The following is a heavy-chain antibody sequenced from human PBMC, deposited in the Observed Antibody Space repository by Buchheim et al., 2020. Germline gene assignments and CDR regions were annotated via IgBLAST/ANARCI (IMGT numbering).Heavy chain of an antibody. CDR3: AREGERLGELSVIDY. CDR1: GGSFSGYY. V-gene: IGHV4-34*01. Sequence: QVQLQQWGAGLLKPSETLSLTCAVYGGSFSGYYWSWIRQPPGKGLEWIGEINHSGSTNYNPSLKSRVTISVDPSKNQFSLKLSSVTAADTAVYYCAREGERLGELSVIDYWGQGTL. D-gene: IGHD3-16*02. CDR2: INHSGST. J-gene: IGHJ4*02.